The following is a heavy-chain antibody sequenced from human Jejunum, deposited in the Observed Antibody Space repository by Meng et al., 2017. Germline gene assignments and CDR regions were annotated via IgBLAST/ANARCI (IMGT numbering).Heavy chain of an antibody. D-gene: IGHD3-9*01. CDR1: GGSITSSVW. J-gene: IGHJ4*02. CDR2: IFHSGIT. Sequence: SETLSLTCTVSGGSITSSVWWSWVRQPPGKGLEWIGEIFHSGITNYSPPLKSRVTISVDKSKNQFSLRLNSVTAADTATYYCARFDISTAGRGDYWGQGSLVTVSS. CDR3: ARFDISTAGRGDY. V-gene: IGHV4-4*02.